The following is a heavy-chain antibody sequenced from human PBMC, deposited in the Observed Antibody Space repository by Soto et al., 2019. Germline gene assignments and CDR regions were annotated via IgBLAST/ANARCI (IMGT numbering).Heavy chain of an antibody. J-gene: IGHJ6*03. D-gene: IGHD6-19*01. Sequence: EVQLVESGGGLVQPGGSLRLSWAASGFTFSNYAMDWVRQAPGNVLEYVSGISSNLVCTYYANSVKERFNISKDNAKNTLYLQMGSLRAEDMAVYYCARREQSDYYSMEVWGKGTSVTVSS. CDR3: ARREQSDYYSMEV. V-gene: IGHV3-64*01. CDR1: GFTFSNYA. CDR2: ISSNLVCT.